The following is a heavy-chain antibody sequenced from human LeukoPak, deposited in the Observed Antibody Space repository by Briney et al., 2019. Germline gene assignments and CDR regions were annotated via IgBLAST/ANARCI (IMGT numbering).Heavy chain of an antibody. CDR3: ARVDSTSPHELDY. J-gene: IGHJ4*02. CDR2: ITPSGGI. V-gene: IGHV1-46*01. CDR1: GYTFSNYD. D-gene: IGHD3-22*01. Sequence: ASVKVSCKASGYTFSNYDMNWVRQAPGQGLEWMGMITPSGGISYAQKFQGRVTMTRDMSTNTVYMELSSLRSEDTAMYYCARVDSTSPHELDYWGQGTLVTVSS.